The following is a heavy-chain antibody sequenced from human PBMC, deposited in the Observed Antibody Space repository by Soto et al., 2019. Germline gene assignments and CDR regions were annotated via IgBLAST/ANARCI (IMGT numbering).Heavy chain of an antibody. Sequence: SETLSLTCTVSGGSISSSNDYWGWIRQPPGKGLEWIGSIYYSGSTYYNPSLKSRVTISVDTSKNQFSLKLSSVTAADTTVYYCARHMLLRRFDYWGQGTLVTVS. V-gene: IGHV4-39*01. J-gene: IGHJ4*02. CDR3: ARHMLLRRFDY. CDR2: IYYSGST. D-gene: IGHD2-15*01. CDR1: GGSISSSNDY.